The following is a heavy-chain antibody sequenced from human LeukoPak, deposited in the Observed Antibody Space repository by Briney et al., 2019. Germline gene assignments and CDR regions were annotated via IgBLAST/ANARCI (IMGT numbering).Heavy chain of an antibody. J-gene: IGHJ3*02. D-gene: IGHD5-12*01. Sequence: ASVKVSCKASGYTFTGYYMHWVRQAPGQGLEWMGWINPNSGGTNYAQKFQGRVTMTRDTSISTAYMELSRLRSDDTAVYYCAREGGGYSDYDDAFDIWGQGTMVTVSS. CDR1: GYTFTGYY. V-gene: IGHV1-2*02. CDR3: AREGGGYSDYDDAFDI. CDR2: INPNSGGT.